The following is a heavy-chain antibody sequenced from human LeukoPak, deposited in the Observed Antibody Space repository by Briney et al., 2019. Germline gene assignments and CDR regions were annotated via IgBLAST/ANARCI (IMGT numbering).Heavy chain of an antibody. D-gene: IGHD6-13*01. CDR3: ATLLSSSWSFDY. V-gene: IGHV4-59*08. J-gene: IGHJ4*02. Sequence: PSETLSLTCTVSGGSLSSYHWSWIPEPPGKGLEWIGYIYYSGSTDYTPSLKSRVTISVDTSKTQSSLKLSSVTAADTAVYYCATLLSSSWSFDYWGQGTPVTVSS. CDR1: GGSLSSYH. CDR2: IYYSGST.